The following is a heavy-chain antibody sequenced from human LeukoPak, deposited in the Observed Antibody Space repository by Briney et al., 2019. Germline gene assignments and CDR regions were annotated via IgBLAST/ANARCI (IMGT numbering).Heavy chain of an antibody. V-gene: IGHV5-51*01. Sequence: GESLKISCKGSGYSFTSYWIGWVRQMPGKGLEWMGIIYPGDPDTRYSPSFQGQVTISADKSISTAYLQWSSLKASDTAMYYCAGQGYSGYDDLYYYYYYYMDVWGKGTTVTVSS. CDR1: GYSFTSYW. CDR2: IYPGDPDT. D-gene: IGHD5-12*01. J-gene: IGHJ6*03. CDR3: AGQGYSGYDDLYYYYYYYMDV.